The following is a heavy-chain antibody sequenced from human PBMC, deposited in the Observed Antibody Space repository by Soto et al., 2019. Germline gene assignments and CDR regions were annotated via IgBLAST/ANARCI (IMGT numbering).Heavy chain of an antibody. CDR2: INPNSGGT. CDR3: ARLYGSGTTVVYYYYYGMDV. J-gene: IGHJ6*02. Sequence: ASVKVSCKASGYTFTGYYMHWVRQAPGQGLEWMGWINPNSGGTNYAQKFQGRVTMTRDTSISTAYMELSRLRSDDTAVYYCARLYGSGTTVVYYYYYGMDVWGQGTPVTVSS. V-gene: IGHV1-2*02. CDR1: GYTFTGYY. D-gene: IGHD3-10*01.